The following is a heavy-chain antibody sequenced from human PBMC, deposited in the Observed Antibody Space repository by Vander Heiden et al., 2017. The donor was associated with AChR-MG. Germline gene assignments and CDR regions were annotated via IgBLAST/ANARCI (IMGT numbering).Heavy chain of an antibody. CDR2: IYYSGST. D-gene: IGHD6-19*01. V-gene: IGHV4-59*01. J-gene: IGHJ1*01. CDR1: GGSISSYY. CDR3: AREVAGNAEYFQH. Sequence: QVQLQESGPGLVKPSETLSLTCTVSGGSISSYYWSWIRQPPGKGLEWIGYIYYSGSTNYNPSLKSRVTISVDTSKNQFSLKLSSVTAADTAVYYCAREVAGNAEYFQHWGQGTLVTVSS.